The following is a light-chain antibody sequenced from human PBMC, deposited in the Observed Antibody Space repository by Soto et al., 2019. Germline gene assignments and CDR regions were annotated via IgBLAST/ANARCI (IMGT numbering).Light chain of an antibody. Sequence: QSALTQPASVSGSPGQSITISCTGTSSDVGDYDYVSWYQQHPGKAPKLMIYEVSSRPSGVSNRFSGSKSGKTASLTISMLEAEDEADYYCSSYTSSSTSQVLFGGGTKVNVL. CDR1: SSDVGDYDY. CDR2: EVS. V-gene: IGLV2-14*01. CDR3: SSYTSSSTSQVL. J-gene: IGLJ2*01.